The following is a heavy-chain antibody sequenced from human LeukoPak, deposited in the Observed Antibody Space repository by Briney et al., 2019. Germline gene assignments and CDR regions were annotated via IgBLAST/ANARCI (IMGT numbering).Heavy chain of an antibody. V-gene: IGHV4-31*03. CDR1: GDSISSGGYY. D-gene: IGHD3-9*01. CDR2: IYYSGST. Sequence: SETLSLTCTVSGDSISSGGYYWSWIRQHPGKGLEWIGYIYYSGSTYYNPSLKSRVTISVDTSKNQFSLKLSSVTAADTAVYYCAGGHLRYFASFDYWGQGTLVTVSS. CDR3: AGGHLRYFASFDY. J-gene: IGHJ4*02.